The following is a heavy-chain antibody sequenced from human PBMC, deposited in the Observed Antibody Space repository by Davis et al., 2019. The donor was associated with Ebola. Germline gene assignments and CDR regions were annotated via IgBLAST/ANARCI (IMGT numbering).Heavy chain of an antibody. J-gene: IGHJ5*02. CDR1: GLNFSHYA. CDR3: AKDKGFWVPPDWFGP. Sequence: GESLKISCAASGLNFSHYAMSWVRQAPGKGLEWVASISGSGKTTYYADSVEGRFNISRDNSKNTLSLHMNSVRGEDTAVYYCAKDKGFWVPPDWFGPWGQGVQVTVSS. D-gene: IGHD3-16*01. CDR2: ISGSGKTT. V-gene: IGHV3-23*01.